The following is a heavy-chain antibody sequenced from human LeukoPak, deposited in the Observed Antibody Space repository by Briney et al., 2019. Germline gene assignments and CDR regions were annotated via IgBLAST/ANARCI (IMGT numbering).Heavy chain of an antibody. CDR2: INAGNGNT. CDR3: ARGNPTNDAFDI. CDR1: GHTFTNYA. Sequence: ASVKVSCKASGHTFTNYAIHWVRQAPGQRLEWMGWINAGNGNTKYSHKFQGRVTITRDTSASTAYMELSILRSEDTAVYYCARGNPTNDAFDIWGQGTMVTVSS. V-gene: IGHV1-3*01. J-gene: IGHJ3*02.